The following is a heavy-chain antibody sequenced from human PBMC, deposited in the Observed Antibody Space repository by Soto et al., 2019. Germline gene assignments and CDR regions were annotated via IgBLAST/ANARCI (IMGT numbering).Heavy chain of an antibody. CDR1: GGSISSYY. D-gene: IGHD2-15*01. CDR3: ARVWGGGIDF. J-gene: IGHJ3*01. CDR2: IYYSGST. Sequence: PSETLSLTCTVSGGSISSYYWSWIRQPPGKGLEWIGYIYYSGSTNYNPSLKSRVTISVDTSKNQFSLKLSSVTAADTAVYYCARVWGGGIDFWGQGTMVTVSS. V-gene: IGHV4-59*01.